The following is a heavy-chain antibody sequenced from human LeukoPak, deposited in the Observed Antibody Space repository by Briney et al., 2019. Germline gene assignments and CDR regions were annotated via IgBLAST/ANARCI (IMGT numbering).Heavy chain of an antibody. V-gene: IGHV4-59*01. J-gene: IGHJ2*01. Sequence: SETLSPTCTVSGGSISSYYWSWIRQPPGMGLEWIGCIYYSGSTNYNPPLKSRVTISVDTSKDQFSLRLTSVTAADTAVYYCARSFLGDWYFDLWGRGTLVAVSS. CDR3: ARSFLGDWYFDL. CDR2: IYYSGST. CDR1: GGSISSYY. D-gene: IGHD1-26*01.